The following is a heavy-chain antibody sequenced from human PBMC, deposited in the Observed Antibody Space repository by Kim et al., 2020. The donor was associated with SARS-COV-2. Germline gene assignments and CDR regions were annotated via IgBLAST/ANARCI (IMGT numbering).Heavy chain of an antibody. Sequence: YNPSLKSRLTISVDIAKNHFYLKLSSVTAADTAIYYCARDRYNILTGYYDQWGQGTLVTVSS. D-gene: IGHD3-9*01. V-gene: IGHV4-30-2*04. J-gene: IGHJ4*02. CDR3: ARDRYNILTGYYDQ.